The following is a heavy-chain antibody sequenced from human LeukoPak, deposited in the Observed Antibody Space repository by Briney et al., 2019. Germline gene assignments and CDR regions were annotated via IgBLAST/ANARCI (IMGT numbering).Heavy chain of an antibody. CDR3: ARDDCTNGHGWFDP. J-gene: IGHJ5*02. D-gene: IGHD2-8*01. V-gene: IGHV4-30-4*08. CDR2: IYYSGST. Sequence: PSETLSLTCAVSGYSISSGYYWSWIRQPPGKGLEWIGYIYYSGSTYYNPSLKSRVTISVDTSKNQFSLKLSSVTAADTAVYYCARDDCTNGHGWFDPWGQGTLVTVSS. CDR1: GYSISSGYY.